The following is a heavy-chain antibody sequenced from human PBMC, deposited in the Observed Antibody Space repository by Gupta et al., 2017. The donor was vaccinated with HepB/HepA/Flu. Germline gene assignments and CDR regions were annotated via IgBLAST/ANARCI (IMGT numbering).Heavy chain of an antibody. Sequence: QVKMVESGGGVVQPGRSLGRSCAVSGFSLGGYGMHWVRQTPGKGLEWVAVISFDGSETYYADSVKGRFTISRSNSMNTLYLQMNDLRAEDTALYYCARDLSLGTTFPWFDSWGQGTLVTVS. J-gene: IGHJ5*01. CDR3: ARDLSLGTTFPWFDS. D-gene: IGHD1-7*01. V-gene: IGHV3-33*01. CDR2: ISFDGSET. CDR1: GFSLGGYG.